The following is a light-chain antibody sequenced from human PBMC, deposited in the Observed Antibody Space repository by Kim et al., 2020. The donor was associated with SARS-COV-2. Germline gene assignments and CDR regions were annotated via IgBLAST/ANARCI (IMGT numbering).Light chain of an antibody. CDR3: QQHNNWPLT. V-gene: IGKV3-11*01. CDR2: GAS. Sequence: EIVMTQSPATLSLSPGERATLSCRASQSVSIYLAWYQQKPGQAPRLLIYGASNRATGIPARFSGSGSGTEFTLTISSLQPEDSAVYYCQQHNNWPLTFGQGTKVDIK. CDR1: QSVSIY. J-gene: IGKJ1*01.